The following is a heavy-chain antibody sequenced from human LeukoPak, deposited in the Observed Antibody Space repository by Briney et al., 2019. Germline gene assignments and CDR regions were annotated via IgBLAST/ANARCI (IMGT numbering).Heavy chain of an antibody. CDR2: IYYSGST. J-gene: IGHJ4*02. CDR3: ARGYSGSYGRFDY. D-gene: IGHD1-26*01. Sequence: SETLSLTCTVSGGSVSSGSYYWSWIRQPPGKGLEWIGYIYYSGSTSYNPSLKSRVTISVDTSKNQFSLKLSSVTAADTAVYYCARGYSGSYGRFDYWGQGTLVTVSS. V-gene: IGHV4-61*01. CDR1: GGSVSSGSYY.